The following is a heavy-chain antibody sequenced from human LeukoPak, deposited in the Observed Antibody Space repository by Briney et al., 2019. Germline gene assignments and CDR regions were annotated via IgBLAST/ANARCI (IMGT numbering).Heavy chain of an antibody. CDR3: AKAKDFWSGPLDY. CDR1: GGPISSYY. CDR2: IYYSGST. J-gene: IGHJ4*02. V-gene: IGHV4-59*01. D-gene: IGHD3-3*01. Sequence: SETLSLTCTVSGGPISSYYWSWIRQPPGKGLEWIGYIYYSGSTNYNPSLKSRVTISVDTSKNQFSLKLSSVTAADTAVYYCAKAKDFWSGPLDYWGQGTLVTVSS.